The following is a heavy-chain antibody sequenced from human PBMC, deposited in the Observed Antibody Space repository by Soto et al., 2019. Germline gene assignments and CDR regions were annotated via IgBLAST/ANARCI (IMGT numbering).Heavy chain of an antibody. CDR3: ARQGGITIFGGPLLDV. V-gene: IGHV4-39*01. D-gene: IGHD3-3*01. CDR1: GGSISSSSYY. Sequence: SETLSLTCTVSGGSISSSSYYWGWIRQPPGKGLEWIGSIYYSGSTYYNPSLKSRVTISVDTSKNQFSLKLSSVTAADTAVYYCARQGGITIFGGPLLDVWGQGTTVTVSS. J-gene: IGHJ6*02. CDR2: IYYSGST.